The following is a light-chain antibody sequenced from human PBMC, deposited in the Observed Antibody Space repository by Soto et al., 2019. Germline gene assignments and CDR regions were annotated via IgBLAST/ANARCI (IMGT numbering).Light chain of an antibody. CDR1: SSDIGAYNY. Sequence: QSVLTQPASVSGSPGQSITISCTGTSSDIGAYNYVSWFQQHPGKAPKLMIYEVSNRPSGVSNRFSGFKSGNTASLTISGLQAEDEADYYCTSYRSSSTFVVIGGGTKLTVL. CDR2: EVS. J-gene: IGLJ2*01. CDR3: TSYRSSSTFVV. V-gene: IGLV2-14*01.